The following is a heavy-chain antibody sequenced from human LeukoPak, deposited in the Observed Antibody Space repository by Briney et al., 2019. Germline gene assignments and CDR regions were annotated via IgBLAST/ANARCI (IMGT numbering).Heavy chain of an antibody. CDR1: GFTFSSYA. D-gene: IGHD6-6*01. J-gene: IGHJ4*02. CDR3: AKPFEYSSSSGFDY. CDR2: ISGSGGST. Sequence: GGSLRLSCAASGFTFSSYAMSWVRQAPGKGLEWVSAISGSGGSTYYADSVKGRFTISRDNSKNTLYLQMNSLGAEDTAVYYCAKPFEYSSSSGFDYWGQGTLVTVSS. V-gene: IGHV3-23*01.